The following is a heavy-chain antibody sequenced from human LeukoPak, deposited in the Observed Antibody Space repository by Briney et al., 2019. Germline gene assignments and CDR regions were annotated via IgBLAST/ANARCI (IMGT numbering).Heavy chain of an antibody. CDR2: IIPIFGTA. J-gene: IGHJ5*02. V-gene: IGHV1-69*13. CDR1: GGTFSSYA. Sequence: AASVKVSCMASGGTFSSYAISWVRQAPGQGLEWMGGIIPIFGTANYAQKFQGRVTITADESTSTAYMELRSLRSDDTAVYYCARDELGWLLLQTWGQGTLVTVSS. CDR3: ARDELGWLLLQT. D-gene: IGHD3-22*01.